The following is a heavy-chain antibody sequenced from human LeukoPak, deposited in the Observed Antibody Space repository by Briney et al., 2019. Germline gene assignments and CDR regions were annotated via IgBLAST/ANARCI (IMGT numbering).Heavy chain of an antibody. V-gene: IGHV1-69*05. Sequence: ASVKVSCKASGGTFSSYAISWVRQAPGQGLDWSGGIIPIFVTANYAQKFQGRVTITTDDSTSTAYMELSSLSSEDTAEYYCAIGSGGIGYDSSGYLGYFDYWGQGTLVTVSS. D-gene: IGHD3-22*01. CDR1: GGTFSSYA. J-gene: IGHJ4*02. CDR2: IIPIFVTA. CDR3: AIGSGGIGYDSSGYLGYFDY.